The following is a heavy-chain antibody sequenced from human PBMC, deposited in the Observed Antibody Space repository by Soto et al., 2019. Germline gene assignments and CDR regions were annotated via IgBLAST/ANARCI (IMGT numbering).Heavy chain of an antibody. Sequence: QITLKESGPTLVKPTQTLTLTCTFSGFSLTTSGVGVGWVRQPPGKALEWLTLIYWDDDRRYSPSLKSRLTITKDTSKNQVVLTMTNMDPVDTATYYCAHRPLGSSWFDYWGQGTLVTVSS. CDR1: GFSLTTSGVG. D-gene: IGHD6-13*01. CDR2: IYWDDDR. CDR3: AHRPLGSSWFDY. J-gene: IGHJ4*02. V-gene: IGHV2-5*02.